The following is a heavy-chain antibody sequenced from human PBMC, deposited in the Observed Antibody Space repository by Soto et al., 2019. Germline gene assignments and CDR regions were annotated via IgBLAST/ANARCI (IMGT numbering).Heavy chain of an antibody. CDR2: MNPNSGNT. J-gene: IGHJ4*02. CDR3: VRVGSARIAARSTFID. V-gene: IGHV1-8*01. CDR1: GYTFTSYD. Sequence: QVPLVQSGAEVKKPWASVKVSCKASGYTFTSYDINWVRQATGQGLEWMGWMNPNSGNTGYAQKFQGRVTMTRNTSISTAYMELSRVRSEDTAVYYCVRVGSARIAARSTFIDWGQGTLVAVSS. D-gene: IGHD6-6*01.